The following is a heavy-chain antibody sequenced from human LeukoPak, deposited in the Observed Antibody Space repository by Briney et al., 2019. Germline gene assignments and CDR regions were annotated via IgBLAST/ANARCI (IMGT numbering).Heavy chain of an antibody. CDR2: IYYSGST. CDR3: ARDFRGSGSFHFDH. D-gene: IGHD3-10*01. CDR1: GGSISVINYY. J-gene: IGHJ4*02. V-gene: IGHV4-39*07. Sequence: SETLSLTCNFSGGSISVINYYIAWIRQPPGKGLEWIGSIYYSGSTYFSPSLKGRATLSIDTSKKHFSLKLSSVTAADTAVYYCARDFRGSGSFHFDHWGQGALVTVSS.